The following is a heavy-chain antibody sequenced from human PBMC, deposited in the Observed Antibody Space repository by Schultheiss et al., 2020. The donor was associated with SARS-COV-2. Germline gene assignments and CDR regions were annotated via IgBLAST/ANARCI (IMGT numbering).Heavy chain of an antibody. Sequence: GGSLRLSCAASGFTFSSYAMSWVRQAPGKGLEWVSAISGSGGSTYYADSVKGRFTISRDNAENSLHLQMNSLRAEDTAVYYCARGIHTLAYWGQGTLVTVSS. CDR3: ARGIHTLAY. CDR2: ISGSGGST. V-gene: IGHV3-23*01. D-gene: IGHD1-14*01. CDR1: GFTFSSYA. J-gene: IGHJ4*02.